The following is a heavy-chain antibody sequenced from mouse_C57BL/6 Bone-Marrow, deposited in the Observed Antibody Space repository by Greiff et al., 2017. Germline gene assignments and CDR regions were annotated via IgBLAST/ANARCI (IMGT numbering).Heavy chain of an antibody. CDR1: GFTFTDYY. V-gene: IGHV7-3*01. D-gene: IGHD2-3*01. CDR2: IRNKANGYTT. J-gene: IGHJ3*01. Sequence: EVKLVESGGGLVQPGGSLSLSCAASGFTFTDYYMSWVRQPPGKALEWLGFIRNKANGYTTEYSASVKGRFTISRDNSQSILYLQLNALRAEDSATYDCERSSWLLPAWFADWGQGTLVTVSA. CDR3: ERSSWLLPAWFAD.